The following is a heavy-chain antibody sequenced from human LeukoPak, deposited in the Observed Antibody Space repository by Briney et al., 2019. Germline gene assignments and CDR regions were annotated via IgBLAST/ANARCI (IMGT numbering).Heavy chain of an antibody. D-gene: IGHD6-19*01. V-gene: IGHV4-34*01. CDR3: ARGLSGTGFDY. CDR2: INHSGST. Sequence: SETLSLTCAVYGGSFSGYYWSWIRQPPGKGLEWIGEINHSGSTNYNPSLKSRVTISVDTSKNQFSLKLSSVTAADTAVYYCARGLSGTGFDYWGQGTLVTVFS. J-gene: IGHJ4*02. CDR1: GGSFSGYY.